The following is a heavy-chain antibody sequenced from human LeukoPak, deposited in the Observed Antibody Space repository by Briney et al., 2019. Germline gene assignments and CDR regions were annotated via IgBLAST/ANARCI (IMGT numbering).Heavy chain of an antibody. D-gene: IGHD4-23*01. CDR2: IGGSGGNI. CDR3: AKDVRWSFDF. Sequence: GGSLRLSCAASGFTFSSNGMSWVRQAPGKGVEWVSVIGGSGGNIHYADSVKGRFTISRDNSKNTVYLQMNSLRAEYTATYYCAKDVRWSFDFWGQGTLVTVSS. J-gene: IGHJ4*02. V-gene: IGHV3-23*01. CDR1: GFTFSSNG.